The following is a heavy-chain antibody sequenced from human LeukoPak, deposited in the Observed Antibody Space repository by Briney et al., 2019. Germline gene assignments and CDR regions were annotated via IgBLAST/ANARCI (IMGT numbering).Heavy chain of an antibody. CDR2: VNGRGATT. V-gene: IGHV3-23*01. D-gene: IGHD7-27*01. J-gene: IGHJ6*03. CDR3: AKAPATGEGYYFYYMDV. Sequence: GGSLRLSCAASGFASGFTFSDYAVSWVRQAPGKGPEWVASVNGRGATTYYADSVRGRFTISRDNSKNTLYLQMISLGADDTAVYFCAKAPATGEGYYFYYMDVWGKGTTVTVSS. CDR1: GFTFSDYA.